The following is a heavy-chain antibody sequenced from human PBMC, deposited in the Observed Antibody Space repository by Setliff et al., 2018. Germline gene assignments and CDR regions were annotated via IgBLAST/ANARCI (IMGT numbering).Heavy chain of an antibody. J-gene: IGHJ4*02. D-gene: IGHD6-19*01. CDR1: GDSMNDNH. CDR3: ARGVSSVSWTPRY. Sequence: PSETLSLTCNVSGDSMNDNHWTWIRQPPGKGLEWIGYIYTSGGTNYNPSLKSRVTISVDMSKNQFSLKLSSVIATDTAVYYCARGVSSVSWTPRYWGRGILVTVSS. CDR2: IYTSGGT. V-gene: IGHV4-4*08.